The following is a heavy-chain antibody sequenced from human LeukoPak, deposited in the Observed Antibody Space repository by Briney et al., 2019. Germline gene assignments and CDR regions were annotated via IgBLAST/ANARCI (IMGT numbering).Heavy chain of an antibody. V-gene: IGHV4-30-2*01. CDR3: ARGMVRGAHFDY. J-gene: IGHJ4*02. CDR1: GGSISSGGYY. D-gene: IGHD3-10*01. CDR2: IYHSGST. Sequence: SETLSLTCTVSGGSISSGGYYWSWIRQPPGKGLEWIGYIYHSGSTYYNPSLKSRVTISVDRSKNQFSLKLSSVTAADTAVYYCARGMVRGAHFDYWGQGTLVTVSS.